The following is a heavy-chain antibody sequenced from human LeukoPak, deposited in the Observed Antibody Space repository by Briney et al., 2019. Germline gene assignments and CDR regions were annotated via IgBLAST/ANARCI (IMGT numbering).Heavy chain of an antibody. CDR3: AKALVVVDAFDI. D-gene: IGHD3-22*01. V-gene: IGHV3-30*18. CDR2: ISYDGSNK. CDR1: GFTFSSYG. Sequence: GGSLRLSCAASGFTFSSYGMHWVRQAPGKGLEWVAIISYDGSNKYFADSVKGRFTISRDNSKNTLYLQMNSLRAEDTAVYYCAKALVVVDAFDIWGQGTIVTVSS. J-gene: IGHJ3*02.